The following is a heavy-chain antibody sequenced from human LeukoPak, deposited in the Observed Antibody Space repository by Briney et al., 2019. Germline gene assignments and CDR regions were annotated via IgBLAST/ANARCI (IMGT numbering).Heavy chain of an antibody. D-gene: IGHD6-19*01. CDR1: GFTFSSYA. CDR2: ISGSGGST. J-gene: IGHJ4*02. Sequence: PGGSLRLSCAASGFTFSSYAMSWVRQAPGKGLEWVSAISGSGGSTYYADSAKGRFTISRDNSKNTLYLQMNSLRAEDAAVYYCAKGSSPAVAGTADYWGQGTLVTVSS. CDR3: AKGSSPAVAGTADY. V-gene: IGHV3-23*01.